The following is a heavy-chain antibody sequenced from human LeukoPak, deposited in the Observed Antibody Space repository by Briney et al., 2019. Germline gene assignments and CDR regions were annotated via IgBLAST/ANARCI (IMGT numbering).Heavy chain of an antibody. J-gene: IGHJ4*02. CDR3: ASGVYYFDY. CDR1: GFTFSSYW. D-gene: IGHD2-8*01. V-gene: IGHV3-7*01. CDR2: IKQDGNEK. Sequence: GGSLRLSCAASGFTFSSYWMSWVRQAPGKGLEWVANIKQDGNEKYYVDSAKGRFTISRDNAKNSLYLQMNSLRAEDTAVYYCASGVYYFDYWGQGTLVIVSS.